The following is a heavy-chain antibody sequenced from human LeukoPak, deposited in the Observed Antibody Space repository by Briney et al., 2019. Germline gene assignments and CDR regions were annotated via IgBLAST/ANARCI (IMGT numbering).Heavy chain of an antibody. V-gene: IGHV4-39*01. CDR2: IFYSGST. Sequence: PSGTLSLTCTVSGGSISSSSYFWGWIRQPPGKGLEWIGSIFYSGSTYYNPSLNSRVTISMDTSKNQFSLRLSSVTAADTAVYYCARQMNTVTADYWGQGTLVTVSS. J-gene: IGHJ4*02. CDR3: ARQMNTVTADY. D-gene: IGHD4-17*01. CDR1: GGSISSSSYF.